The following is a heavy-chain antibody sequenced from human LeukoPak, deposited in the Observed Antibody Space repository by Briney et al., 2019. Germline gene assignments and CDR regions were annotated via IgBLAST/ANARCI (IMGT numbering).Heavy chain of an antibody. CDR2: IYYSGST. CDR1: GGSISSYY. J-gene: IGHJ1*01. V-gene: IGHV4-59*08. CDR3: ARGVSYYDSSGYYNEYFQH. Sequence: SETLSLTCTVSGGSISSYYWSWIRQPPGKGLQWIGYIYYSGSTNYNPSLKSRVTISVDTSKNQFSLKLSSVTAADTAVYYCARGVSYYDSSGYYNEYFQHWGQGTLVTVSS. D-gene: IGHD3-22*01.